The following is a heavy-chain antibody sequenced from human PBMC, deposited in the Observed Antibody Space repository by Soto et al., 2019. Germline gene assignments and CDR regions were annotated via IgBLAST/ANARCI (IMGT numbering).Heavy chain of an antibody. CDR1: GFAFSDHY. V-gene: IGHV3-11*01. CDR3: ARVGDLAYKD. D-gene: IGHD3-16*01. Sequence: QVQLVESGGGLVKPGGSLGLSCVASGFAFSDHYMTWIRQAPGKGLEWISYISSSATTIFYAESVRGRFSISRDNAKNSLFLQMNSLRVDDTAVYYCARVGDLAYKDWGQGTRVTVSS. CDR2: ISSSATTI. J-gene: IGHJ4*02.